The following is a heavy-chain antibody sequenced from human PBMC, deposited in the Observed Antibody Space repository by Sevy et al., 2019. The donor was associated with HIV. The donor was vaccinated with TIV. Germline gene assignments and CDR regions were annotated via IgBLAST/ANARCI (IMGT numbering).Heavy chain of an antibody. CDR2: IYSAHST. Sequence: GGCLRLSCAASGFTVSTKYMSWVRQAPGKGLEWVSVIYSAHSTYYTDSVKGRFTISRDNSKNTLYLQMNSLRAEDTAVYYCARGKLDYRDYYYFDYWGQGTLVTVSS. D-gene: IGHD4-17*01. CDR3: ARGKLDYRDYYYFDY. V-gene: IGHV3-53*01. J-gene: IGHJ4*02. CDR1: GFTVSTKY.